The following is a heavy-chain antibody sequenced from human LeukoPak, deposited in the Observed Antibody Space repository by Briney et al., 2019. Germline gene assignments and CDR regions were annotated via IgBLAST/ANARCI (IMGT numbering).Heavy chain of an antibody. Sequence: ASVKVSCRASGYTFTSYYMHWVRQAPGQGLEWMGIINPSGGSTSYAQKFQGRVTMTRDTSTSTVYMELSSLRSEDTAVYYCAREGYSYGYVDYWGQGTLVTVSS. CDR2: INPSGGST. V-gene: IGHV1-46*01. D-gene: IGHD5-18*01. CDR3: AREGYSYGYVDY. J-gene: IGHJ4*02. CDR1: GYTFTSYY.